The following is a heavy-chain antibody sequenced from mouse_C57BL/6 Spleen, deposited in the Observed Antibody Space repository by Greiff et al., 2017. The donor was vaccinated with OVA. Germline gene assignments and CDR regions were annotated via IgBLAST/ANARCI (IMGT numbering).Heavy chain of an antibody. V-gene: IGHV10-3*01. CDR3: VRETGTSFYWYFDV. CDR2: IRSKSSNYAT. CDR1: GFTFNTYA. J-gene: IGHJ1*03. Sequence: EVKLVESGGGLVQPKGSLKLSCAASGFTFNTYAMHWVRQAPGKGLEWVARIRSKSSNYATYYADSVKDRFTISRDDSQSMLYLQMNNLKTEDTAMYYCVRETGTSFYWYFDVWGTGTTVTVSS. D-gene: IGHD4-1*01.